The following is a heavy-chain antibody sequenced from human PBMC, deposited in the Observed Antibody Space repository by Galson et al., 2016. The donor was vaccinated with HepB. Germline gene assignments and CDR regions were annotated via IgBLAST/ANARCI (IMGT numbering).Heavy chain of an antibody. Sequence: SETLSLTCTVSGGSISTYYWNWIRQSPGKGLEWIGYIYYSGFTNYNPSLKSRVTMSIDRSKNQFSLKLNSVNAADTAIYYCARELGADNDWGFYFDFWGQGTLVTVSS. CDR3: ARELGADNDWGFYFDF. V-gene: IGHV4-59*13. J-gene: IGHJ4*02. CDR1: GGSISTYY. CDR2: IYYSGFT. D-gene: IGHD7-27*01.